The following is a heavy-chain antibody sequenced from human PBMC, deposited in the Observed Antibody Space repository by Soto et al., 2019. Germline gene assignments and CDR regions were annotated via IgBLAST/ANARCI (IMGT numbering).Heavy chain of an antibody. J-gene: IGHJ4*02. V-gene: IGHV4-30-4*01. CDR1: GGSVNSVDYY. CDR2: IFFSGRT. Sequence: SETLSLSCTVSGGSVNSVDYYWSWIRQPPAEGLEWIGYIFFSGRTDYNPSLKSRVSISVDTSKNQFSLELTSVTAADTAVYYCARIQLDNPFGXFAYSGRGTLVTVSS. D-gene: IGHD1-1*01. CDR3: ARIQLDNPFGXFAY.